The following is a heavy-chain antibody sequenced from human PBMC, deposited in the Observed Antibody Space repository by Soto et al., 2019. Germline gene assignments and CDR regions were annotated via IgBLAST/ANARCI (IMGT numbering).Heavy chain of an antibody. CDR2: IHSTGST. Sequence: PSETLSLTCIVSGGSISSHYWSWIRQPPGKGLEWIGYIHSTGSTNFNPSLQTRVIISVDTSKNQFYLKLSSVTAADTAVYYCARSYPNTIFGVVPSRGLDVWGQGTTVTVSS. CDR3: ARSYPNTIFGVVPSRGLDV. CDR1: GGSISSHY. D-gene: IGHD3-3*01. J-gene: IGHJ6*02. V-gene: IGHV4-59*11.